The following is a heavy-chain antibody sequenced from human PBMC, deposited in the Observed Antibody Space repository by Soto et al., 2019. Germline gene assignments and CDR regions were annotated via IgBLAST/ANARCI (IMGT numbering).Heavy chain of an antibody. CDR2: INAGNGNT. J-gene: IGHJ4*02. V-gene: IGHV1-3*01. D-gene: IGHD3-10*01. CDR3: ARGPAYPNYFDY. CDR1: GYTLTRYA. Sequence: QVQLVQSGAEVKKPGASVKVSCKASGYTLTRYAMHWVRQAPGQRLEWMGWINAGNGNTKYSQKFQGRVTITRDTSASTADMELSSLTSEDTAVYFCARGPAYPNYFDYWGQGTLVTVSS.